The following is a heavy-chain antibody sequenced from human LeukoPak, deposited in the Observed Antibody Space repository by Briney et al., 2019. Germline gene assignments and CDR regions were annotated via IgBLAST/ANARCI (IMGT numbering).Heavy chain of an antibody. CDR2: IYYSGST. CDR3: ARYYYGSGSFVNWFDP. Sequence: SETLSLTCTVSGGSISSYYWSWNRQPPGKGLEWIGYIYYSGSTNYNPSLKSRVTMSVDTSKNQFSLKLSSVTAADTAVYYCARYYYGSGSFVNWFDPWGQGTLVTVSS. V-gene: IGHV4-59*12. J-gene: IGHJ5*02. CDR1: GGSISSYY. D-gene: IGHD3-10*01.